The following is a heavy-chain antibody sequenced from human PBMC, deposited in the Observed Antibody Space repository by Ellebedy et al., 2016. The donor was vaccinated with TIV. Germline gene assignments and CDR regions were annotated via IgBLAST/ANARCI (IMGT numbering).Heavy chain of an antibody. CDR1: GFTFTSPA. CDR2: IVVGSGNT. CDR3: ANQADYGVHYAFDI. V-gene: IGHV1-58*02. D-gene: IGHD4-17*01. Sequence: AASVTVSCKASGFTFTSPAMQWVRQARGQRLEWIGWIVVGSGNTNYAQKFQERVTITRDMSTSTAYMELSSLRSEDTAVYYCANQADYGVHYAFDIWGQGTKVTVSS. J-gene: IGHJ3*02.